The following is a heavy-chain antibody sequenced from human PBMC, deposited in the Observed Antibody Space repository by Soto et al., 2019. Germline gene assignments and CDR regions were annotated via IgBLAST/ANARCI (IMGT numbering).Heavy chain of an antibody. CDR2: IYHSGST. CDR1: GGSISSSNW. CDR3: ARGRITIFGVVIRADYYYYGMDV. V-gene: IGHV4-4*02. Sequence: PSETLSLTCAVSGGSISSSNWWSWVRQPPGKGLEWIGEIYHSGSTNYNPSLKSRVTISVDKSKNQFSLKLSSVTAADTAVYYCARGRITIFGVVIRADYYYYGMDVWGQGTTVTVSS. J-gene: IGHJ6*02. D-gene: IGHD3-3*01.